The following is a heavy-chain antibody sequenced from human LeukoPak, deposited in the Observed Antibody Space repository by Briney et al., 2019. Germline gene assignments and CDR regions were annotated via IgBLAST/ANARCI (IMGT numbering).Heavy chain of an antibody. CDR2: ISASGDGT. J-gene: IGHJ4*02. CDR3: AKSPGGAAGNRVFDY. Sequence: PGGSLRLSCAASGFTFSSYVMSWVRQAPGKGLEWVSAISASGDGTYYADSVKGRFTMSRDNCKNTLYLQMNSLRADDTAVYYCAKSPGGAAGNRVFDYWGQGALVTVSS. V-gene: IGHV3-23*01. CDR1: GFTFSSYV. D-gene: IGHD6-13*01.